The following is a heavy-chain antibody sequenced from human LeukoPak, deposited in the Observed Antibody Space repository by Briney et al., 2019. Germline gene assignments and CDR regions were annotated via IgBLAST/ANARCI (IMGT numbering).Heavy chain of an antibody. CDR2: IYYSGST. CDR1: GASISSYY. J-gene: IGHJ4*02. Sequence: SETLSLTCTVSGASISSYYWSWIRQPPGKGLEWIGYIYYSGSTNYNPSLKSRVTISVDTSKNQFSLKLSSVTAADTAVYYCAGASYDSSGVHWGQGTLVTVSS. D-gene: IGHD3-22*01. CDR3: AGASYDSSGVH. V-gene: IGHV4-59*01.